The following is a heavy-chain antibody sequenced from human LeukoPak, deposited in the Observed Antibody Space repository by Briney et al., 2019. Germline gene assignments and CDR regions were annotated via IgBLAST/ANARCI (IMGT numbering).Heavy chain of an antibody. Sequence: SETLSLTCAVYGGSFSGYYWSWIRQPPGKGLEWIGEINHSGSTNYNPSLKSRVTISVDTSKNQFSLKLSSVTAADTAVYYCARGRGEGRGIAMVRGVRAPSYNWFDPWGHGTQVTVSS. CDR3: ARGRGEGRGIAMVRGVRAPSYNWFDP. CDR1: GGSFSGYY. D-gene: IGHD3-10*01. V-gene: IGHV4-34*01. J-gene: IGHJ5*02. CDR2: INHSGST.